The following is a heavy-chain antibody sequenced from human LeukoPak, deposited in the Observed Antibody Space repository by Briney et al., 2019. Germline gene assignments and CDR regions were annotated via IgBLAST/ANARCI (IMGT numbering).Heavy chain of an antibody. CDR3: ARGGEQQLGKGPDYYRMDV. CDR2: IYYSGST. D-gene: IGHD6-13*01. Sequence: SETLSLTCTVSGGSISSYYWSRIRQPPGKGLEWIGYIYYSGSTNYNPSLKSRVTISVDTSKNQFSLKLSSVTAADTAVYYCARGGEQQLGKGPDYYRMDVWGQGTTVTVSS. J-gene: IGHJ6*02. V-gene: IGHV4-59*08. CDR1: GGSISSYY.